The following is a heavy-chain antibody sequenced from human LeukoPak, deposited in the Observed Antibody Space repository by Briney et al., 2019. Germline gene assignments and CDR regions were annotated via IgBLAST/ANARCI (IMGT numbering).Heavy chain of an antibody. J-gene: IGHJ4*02. CDR3: ARDLYYDYVRGSYPDY. Sequence: GRSLRLSCAASGFTFSSYGMHWVRQAPGKGLEWVAVIWYDGSNKYYADSVKGRFTISRDNSKNTLYLQMNSLRAEDTAVYYCARDLYYDYVRGSYPDYWGQGTLVTVSS. CDR1: GFTFSSYG. CDR2: IWYDGSNK. D-gene: IGHD3-16*01. V-gene: IGHV3-33*01.